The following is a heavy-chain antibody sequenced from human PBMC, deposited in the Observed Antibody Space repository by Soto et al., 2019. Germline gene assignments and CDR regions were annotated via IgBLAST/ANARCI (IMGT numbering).Heavy chain of an antibody. J-gene: IGHJ5*02. D-gene: IGHD1-1*01. CDR3: ARGGAGIVPGAVDRHTWFDP. V-gene: IGHV1-69*02. Sequence: QVQLVQSGAEVKKPGSSVKVSCEASGGTFSSYSFSWVRQAPGQGLEWMGRVIPILGMANYAQKFQGRLTHTAYKSPTTVHKGLSSPRSEDTAVYYCARGGAGIVPGAVDRHTWFDPWGQATLVTFSS. CDR1: GGTFSSYS. CDR2: VIPILGMA.